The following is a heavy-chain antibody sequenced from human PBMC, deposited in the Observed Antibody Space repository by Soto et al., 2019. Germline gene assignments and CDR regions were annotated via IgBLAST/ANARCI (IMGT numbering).Heavy chain of an antibody. CDR1: GFTISTYD. J-gene: IGHJ4*02. CDR2: VTGSGSQI. CDR3: AKDAVYRDGLWLMDY. Sequence: XGSLRLSCSAAGFTISTYDMTWVRQAPGKGLECVSGVTGSGSQIYYADSVKGRFTISKDNSKNTLYLQMSSLREEDTALYYCAKDAVYRDGLWLMDYWGQGTLVTVSS. V-gene: IGHV3-23*01. D-gene: IGHD2-21*01.